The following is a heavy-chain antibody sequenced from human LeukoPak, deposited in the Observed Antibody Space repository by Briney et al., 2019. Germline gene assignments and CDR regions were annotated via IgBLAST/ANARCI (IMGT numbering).Heavy chain of an antibody. J-gene: IGHJ6*02. D-gene: IGHD2-15*01. CDR3: ARALSFAATPGYYYGMDV. Sequence: ASVKVSCKASGYTFTSYDINWVRQATGQGLEWMGWMNPNSGNTGYAQKFQGRVTMTRNTSISTAYMELSSLRSEDTAMYYCARALSFAATPGYYYGMDVWGQGTTVTVSS. CDR1: GYTFTSYD. CDR2: MNPNSGNT. V-gene: IGHV1-8*01.